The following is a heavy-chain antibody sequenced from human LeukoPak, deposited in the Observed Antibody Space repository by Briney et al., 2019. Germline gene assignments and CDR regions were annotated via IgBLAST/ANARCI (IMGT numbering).Heavy chain of an antibody. CDR2: VYHSGGGNR. CDR1: GGSLSTTSW. Sequence: SETLSLTCAVSGGSLSTTSWWVWLRQPPGKGLEWIGEVYHSGGGNRNYNPSLKSRATISVDTSRNQFSLNLRSVTAADTALYFCARGFCSDEICQVFTHWGQGILVTVSS. D-gene: IGHD3-3*01. J-gene: IGHJ4*02. CDR3: ARGFCSDEICQVFTH. V-gene: IGHV4-4*02.